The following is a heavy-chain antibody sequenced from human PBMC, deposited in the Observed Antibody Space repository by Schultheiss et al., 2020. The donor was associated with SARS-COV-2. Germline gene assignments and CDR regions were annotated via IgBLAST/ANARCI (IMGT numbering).Heavy chain of an antibody. V-gene: IGHV3-49*04. D-gene: IGHD3-16*01. J-gene: IGHJ1*01. CDR1: GFTFSSYA. CDR3: TRDRGGFSQH. Sequence: GGSLRLSCAASGFTFSSYAMSWVRQAPGKGLEWVGFIRSKAYGGTTEYAASVKGRFTISRDDSKSIAYLQMNSLKTEDTAVYYCTRDRGGFSQHWGQGTLVTVSS. CDR2: IRSKAYGGTT.